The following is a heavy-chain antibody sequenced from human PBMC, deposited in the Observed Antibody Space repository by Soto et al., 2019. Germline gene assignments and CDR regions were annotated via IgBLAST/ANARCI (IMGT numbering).Heavy chain of an antibody. J-gene: IGHJ3*02. CDR3: AREVAFDAFDI. CDR1: GFTFSSYG. CDR2: IWYDGSNK. Sequence: RRLSCAASGFTFSSYGMHWVRQAPGKGLEWVAVIWYDGSNKYYADSVKGRFTISRDKSKNTLYLQMNSLRAEDTAVYYCAREVAFDAFDIWGQGTMVTVSS. D-gene: IGHD2-21*01. V-gene: IGHV3-33*01.